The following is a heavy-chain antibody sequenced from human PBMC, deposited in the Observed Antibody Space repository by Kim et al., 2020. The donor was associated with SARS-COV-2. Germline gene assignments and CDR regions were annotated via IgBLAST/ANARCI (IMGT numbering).Heavy chain of an antibody. J-gene: IGHJ4*02. D-gene: IGHD3-16*01. CDR1: GFTFSSYA. CDR2: ISGSGGST. Sequence: GGSLRLSCAASGFTFSSYAMSWVRQAPGKGLEWVSAISGSGGSTYYADSVKGRFIISRDNSKNTLYLQMNSLRAEDTAVYYCAKLSLMITFGGVGWGPYYFDYWGQGTLVTVSS. V-gene: IGHV3-23*01. CDR3: AKLSLMITFGGVGWGPYYFDY.